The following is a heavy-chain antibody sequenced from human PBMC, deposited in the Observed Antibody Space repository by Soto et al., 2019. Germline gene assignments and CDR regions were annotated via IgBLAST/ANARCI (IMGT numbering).Heavy chain of an antibody. CDR1: GFPFISYG. CDR2: ISYDGSNK. Sequence: PGGPRRPSCPAPGFPFISYGRPWFRQAPGKGLEWVAVISYDGSNKYYADSVKGRFTISRDNSKNTLYLQMNSLRAEDTAVYYCASGISIWGQGTMVTVSS. D-gene: IGHD1-20*01. CDR3: ASGISI. V-gene: IGHV3-30*03. J-gene: IGHJ3*02.